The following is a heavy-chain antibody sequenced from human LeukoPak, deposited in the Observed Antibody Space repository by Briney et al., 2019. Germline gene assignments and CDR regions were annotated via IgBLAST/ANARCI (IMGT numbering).Heavy chain of an antibody. CDR2: ISWNSAGI. CDR3: AKGGDSSSWYYFDY. D-gene: IGHD6-13*01. J-gene: IGHJ4*02. Sequence: GGSLRLSCAASGFTFDDYAMHWVRQAPGEGLEWVSGISWNSAGIGYADSVKGRFTISRDNAKNSLYLQMNSLRAEDTALYYCAKGGDSSSWYYFDYWGQGTLVTVSS. CDR1: GFTFDDYA. V-gene: IGHV3-9*01.